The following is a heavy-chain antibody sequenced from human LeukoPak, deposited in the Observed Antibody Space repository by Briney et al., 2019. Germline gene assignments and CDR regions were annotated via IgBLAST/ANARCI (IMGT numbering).Heavy chain of an antibody. D-gene: IGHD5-18*01. Sequence: SETLSLTCAVYGGSFSGYYWSWIRQPPVKGLEWIGEINHSGSTNYSPSLKSRVTISVDTSKNQFSLKLSSVTAADTAVYYCASDDTAMVDYWGQGTLVTVSS. J-gene: IGHJ4*02. CDR1: GGSFSGYY. CDR3: ASDDTAMVDY. V-gene: IGHV4-34*01. CDR2: INHSGST.